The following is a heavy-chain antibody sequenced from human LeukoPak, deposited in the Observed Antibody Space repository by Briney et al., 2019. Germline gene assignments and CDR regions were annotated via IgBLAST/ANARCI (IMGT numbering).Heavy chain of an antibody. CDR2: IRSKANSYAT. V-gene: IGHV3-73*01. D-gene: IGHD2-15*01. J-gene: IGHJ6*02. Sequence: PGGSLRLSCAASGFTFSGPAMHWVRQASGKGLEWVGRIRSKANSYATAYAESVKGRFTISRNDSKNTAYLQMNSLKTEDTAVYYCSADCSGGSCSYYGMDVWGQGTTVTVSS. CDR1: GFTFSGPA. CDR3: SADCSGGSCSYYGMDV.